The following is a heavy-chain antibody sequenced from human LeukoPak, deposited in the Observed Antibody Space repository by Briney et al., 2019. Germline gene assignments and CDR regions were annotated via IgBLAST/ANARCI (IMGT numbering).Heavy chain of an antibody. J-gene: IGHJ4*02. Sequence: GGSLRLSCAASGFTFSSYAMSWVRQAPEKGLEFVSGIYENGGTTYYADSVKGRFSISRDNSKNTLYLQMDSLRGEDTAVYYCAKDFRIGYSAHFDYWGQGALVTVSS. CDR1: GFTFSSYA. V-gene: IGHV3-23*01. CDR2: IYENGGTT. D-gene: IGHD2-21*01. CDR3: AKDFRIGYSAHFDY.